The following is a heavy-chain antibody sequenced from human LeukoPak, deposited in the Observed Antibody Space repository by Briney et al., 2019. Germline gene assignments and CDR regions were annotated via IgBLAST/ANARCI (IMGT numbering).Heavy chain of an antibody. CDR3: ASHTWNDGAVGVYHY. J-gene: IGHJ4*02. CDR2: IFYSGST. Sequence: SETLSLTCNVSGGSISSSSYYWGWIRQPPGKGLEWIGNIFYSGSTYYNPSLKRRVTISVGTSKNQFSLQLTSVTDIDTAVYYCASHTWNDGAVGVYHYWGQGTLVTVFS. D-gene: IGHD1-1*01. V-gene: IGHV4-39*01. CDR1: GGSISSSSYY.